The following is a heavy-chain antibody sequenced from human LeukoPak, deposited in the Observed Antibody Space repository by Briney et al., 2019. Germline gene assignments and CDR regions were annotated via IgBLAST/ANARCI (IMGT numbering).Heavy chain of an antibody. Sequence: GESLKISCKGSGYSFTSYWIAWVGQMPGKGLEWMGIIYPGDSDTRYSPSFQGQVTFSADKSITTAYLHWSSLTASDTAMIYCARHAPYGMVWGQGTMVTVSS. V-gene: IGHV5-51*01. D-gene: IGHD3-10*01. CDR1: GYSFTSYW. CDR3: ARHAPYGMV. J-gene: IGHJ3*01. CDR2: IYPGDSDT.